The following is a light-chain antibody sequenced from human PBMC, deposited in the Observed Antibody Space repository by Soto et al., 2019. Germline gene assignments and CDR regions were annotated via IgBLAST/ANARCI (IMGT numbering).Light chain of an antibody. CDR1: SSDIGAYNY. CDR2: EVT. V-gene: IGLV2-14*01. J-gene: IGLJ1*01. CDR3: SSYTSTSTLYV. Sequence: QSALAQPASVSGSPGQSITISCIGTSSDIGAYNYVSWYQQHPGKVPKLMIYEVTNRPSGLSNRFSGSKSGNTASPTISGLQTEDEADYFCSSYTSTSTLYVFGTGTKV.